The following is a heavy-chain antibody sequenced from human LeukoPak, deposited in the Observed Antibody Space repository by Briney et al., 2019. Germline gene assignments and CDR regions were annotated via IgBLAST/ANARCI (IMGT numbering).Heavy chain of an antibody. J-gene: IGHJ4*02. Sequence: GGSLRLSCAASGCTFSNYGTHWVRQAPGKGLGWVALIRYDGSNKYYADSVKGQFTISRDNSKNTLYLQMNSLRADDTAVYYCAKSYCSGGSCFSDYWGQGTLVTVSS. V-gene: IGHV3-30*02. CDR2: IRYDGSNK. CDR1: GCTFSNYG. CDR3: AKSYCSGGSCFSDY. D-gene: IGHD2-15*01.